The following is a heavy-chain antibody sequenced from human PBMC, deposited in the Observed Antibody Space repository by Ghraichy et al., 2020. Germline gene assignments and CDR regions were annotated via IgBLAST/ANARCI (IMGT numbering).Heavy chain of an antibody. CDR3: VRGQSGHGPLLDS. D-gene: IGHD1-26*01. Sequence: GGSLRLSCAASTFNFSSFGMSWVRQAPGKGLEWISYINGSSNIFYYADSVRGRFTTSRDNAKKSLYLEMSSLRVEDTAVYYCVRGQSGHGPLLDSWGQGIQVTGSS. V-gene: IGHV3-48*04. CDR1: TFNFSSFG. CDR2: INGSSNIF. J-gene: IGHJ4*02.